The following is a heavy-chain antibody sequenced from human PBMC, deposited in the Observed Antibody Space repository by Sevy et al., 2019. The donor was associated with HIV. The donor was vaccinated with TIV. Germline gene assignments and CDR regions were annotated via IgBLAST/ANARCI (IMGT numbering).Heavy chain of an antibody. CDR3: ARETKAVAFPWYYYYMDV. Sequence: GGSLRLSCAASGFTVNTNYMTWVRQSPGKGLEWVSLTFIAGRTYYADSVKGRFTISSDNSRNTVYLQMNSLRLEDTGVYYCARETKAVAFPWYYYYMDVWGKGTTVTVSS. CDR1: GFTVNTNY. D-gene: IGHD6-19*01. CDR2: TFIAGRT. V-gene: IGHV3-66*02. J-gene: IGHJ6*03.